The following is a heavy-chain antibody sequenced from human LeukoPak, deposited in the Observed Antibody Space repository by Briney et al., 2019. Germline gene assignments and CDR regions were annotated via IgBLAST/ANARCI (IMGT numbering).Heavy chain of an antibody. D-gene: IGHD4/OR15-4a*01. CDR1: GFTFSSYE. J-gene: IGHJ4*02. CDR2: IRSGGSPK. V-gene: IGHV3-48*03. Sequence: GGSLRLSCAASGFTFSSYEMNWVRQAPGKGLEWVSYIRSGGSPKYYADSVKGRVTISRDDAKNLLYLQLNSLRAEDTAVYYCARGGACSGANCHATLYDYWGQGTLVTVSS. CDR3: ARGGACSGANCHATLYDY.